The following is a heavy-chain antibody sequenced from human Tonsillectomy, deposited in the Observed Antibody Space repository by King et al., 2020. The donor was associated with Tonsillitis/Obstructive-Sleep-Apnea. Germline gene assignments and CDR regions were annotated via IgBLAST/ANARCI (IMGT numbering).Heavy chain of an antibody. V-gene: IGHV1-2*02. CDR3: ARGGYCSGGSCYSDHGMDV. J-gene: IGHJ6*02. CDR2: INPNSGGT. D-gene: IGHD2-15*01. Sequence: VQLVESGAEVKKPGASVKVSCKASGYTFTGYYMHWVRQAPGQGLEWMGWINPNSGGTNYALKFQGRVTMTRDTSISTAYMELSRLRSDDTAVYYCARGGYCSGGSCYSDHGMDVWGQGTTVTVSS. CDR1: GYTFTGYY.